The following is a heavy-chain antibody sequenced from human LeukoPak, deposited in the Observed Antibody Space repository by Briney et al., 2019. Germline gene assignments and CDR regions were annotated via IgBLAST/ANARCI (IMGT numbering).Heavy chain of an antibody. V-gene: IGHV1-24*01. CDR1: EYSLTELS. CDR2: FDPEDGET. Sequence: GASVKVSCKVSEYSLTELSMHWVRQAPGTGLEWMGGFDPEDGETIYAQRFQGRVTMTEDTFTHTAYMELSSLRSEDTAVYYCAAVGEKDIAPYDAFDIWGQGTMVTVSS. D-gene: IGHD5-12*01. CDR3: AAVGEKDIAPYDAFDI. J-gene: IGHJ3*02.